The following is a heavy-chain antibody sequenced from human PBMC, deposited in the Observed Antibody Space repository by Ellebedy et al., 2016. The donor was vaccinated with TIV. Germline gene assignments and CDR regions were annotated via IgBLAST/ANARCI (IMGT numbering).Heavy chain of an antibody. D-gene: IGHD3-10*01. CDR2: ITPFFGTT. CDR3: ARVRWATVARGVPFHYGMDV. CDR1: GGTFRNYA. Sequence: ASVKVSCKASGGTFRNYAITWARQAPGQGLEWMGGITPFFGTTDYAQKFQGRVTITADESTGTAYMDLSSLRSEDTAVYYCARVRWATVARGVPFHYGMDVWGQGTTITVTS. V-gene: IGHV1-69*13. J-gene: IGHJ6*02.